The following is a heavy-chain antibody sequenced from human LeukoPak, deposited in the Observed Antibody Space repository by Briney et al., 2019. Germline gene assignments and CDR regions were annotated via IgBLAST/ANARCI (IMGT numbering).Heavy chain of an antibody. CDR3: ARPLLWFGEFSN. CDR2: ISHSGGT. CDR1: GGSLSGYY. V-gene: IGHV4-34*01. D-gene: IGHD3-10*01. J-gene: IGHJ4*02. Sequence: SETLSLTCAVYGGSLSGYYWTWIRQPPGKGLEWIGEISHSGGTNFNPSLKSRVTISLDTSKNQFSLKLSSVTAADTAVYYCARPLLWFGEFSNWGQGTLVTVSS.